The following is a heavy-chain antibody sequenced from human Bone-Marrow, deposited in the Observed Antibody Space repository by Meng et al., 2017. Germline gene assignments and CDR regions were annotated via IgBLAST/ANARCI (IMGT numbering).Heavy chain of an antibody. Sequence: LQRQAPGPGLVKPWEHVSLTCTFAGGSIISSSYYWGWIRQPPGKALEWTGSIDYSGSTYYNPSLKSRVTISADTSKNQFSLKLSSVTAADTAVYYCVRHKYNYGQSPFDYWGQGTLVTVSS. D-gene: IGHD5-18*01. CDR1: GGSIISSSYY. V-gene: IGHV4-39*01. J-gene: IGHJ4*02. CDR2: IDYSGST. CDR3: VRHKYNYGQSPFDY.